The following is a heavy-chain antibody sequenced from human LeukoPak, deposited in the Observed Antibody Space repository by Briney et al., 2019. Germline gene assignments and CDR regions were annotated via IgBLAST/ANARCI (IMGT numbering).Heavy chain of an antibody. J-gene: IGHJ4*02. CDR1: GYTFTDYY. CDR3: ASDRSYDKGPLDY. V-gene: IGHV1-2*04. CDR2: INPNSGDT. Sequence: ASMKVSCKASGYTFTDYYMHWVRQAPGQGLEWMGWINPNSGDTKYGQKFQGWGTMTRDTSISTAYMELSRLTSDDTAVYYCASDRSYDKGPLDYWGQGTLVTVSS. D-gene: IGHD3-22*01.